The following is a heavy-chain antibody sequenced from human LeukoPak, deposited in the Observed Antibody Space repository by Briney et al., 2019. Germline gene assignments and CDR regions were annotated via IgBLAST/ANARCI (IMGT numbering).Heavy chain of an antibody. J-gene: IGHJ4*02. CDR3: ARGRITMVRGVIYPFDY. D-gene: IGHD3-10*01. CDR1: GYTFTSYG. V-gene: IGHV1-18*01. CDR2: ISAYNGNT. Sequence: GASVKVSCKASGYTFTSYGISWVRQAPGQGLEWMGWISAYNGNTNYAQKLQGRVTMTTDTSTSTAYMERRSLRSDDTAVYYCARGRITMVRGVIYPFDYWGQGTLVTVSS.